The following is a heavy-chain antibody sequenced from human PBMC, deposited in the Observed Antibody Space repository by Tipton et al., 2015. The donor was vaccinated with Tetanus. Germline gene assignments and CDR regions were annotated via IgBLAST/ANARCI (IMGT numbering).Heavy chain of an antibody. V-gene: IGHV3-23*01. D-gene: IGHD3-22*01. CDR1: GFTFSSYA. CDR2: ISGSGGST. CDR3: AKDPPGPTWGYDSSGYYY. Sequence: TASGFTFSSYAMSWVRQAPGKGLEWVSAISGSGGSTYYADSVKGRFTISRDNSKNTLYLQMNSLRAEDTAVYYCAKDPPGPTWGYDSSGYYYWGQGTLVTVSS. J-gene: IGHJ4*02.